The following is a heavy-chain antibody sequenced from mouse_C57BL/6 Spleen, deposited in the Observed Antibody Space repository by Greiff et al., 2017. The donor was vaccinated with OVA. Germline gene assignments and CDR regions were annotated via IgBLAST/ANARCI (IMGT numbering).Heavy chain of an antibody. V-gene: IGHV5-4*01. CDR1: GFTFSSYA. Sequence: EVKVVESGGGLVKPGGSLKLSCAASGFTFSSYAMSWVRQTPEKRLEWVATISDGGSYTYYPDNVKGRFTISRDNAKNNLYLQMSHLKSEDTAMYYCARESNYYFDYWGQGTTLTVSS. J-gene: IGHJ2*01. D-gene: IGHD2-5*01. CDR3: ARESNYYFDY. CDR2: ISDGGSYT.